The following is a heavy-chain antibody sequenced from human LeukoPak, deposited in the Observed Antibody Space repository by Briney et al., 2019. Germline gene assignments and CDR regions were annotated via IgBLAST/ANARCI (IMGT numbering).Heavy chain of an antibody. Sequence: GGSLRLYCAASGFTFSSYAMSWVRQAPGKGLEWVSGISGRDSTTYYADSVKGRFTISRDNSKNTLYLQMNSLRAEDTAVYYCANRVSGQLDYWGQGTLVTVSS. CDR3: ANRVSGQLDY. J-gene: IGHJ4*02. D-gene: IGHD6-6*01. CDR1: GFTFSSYA. V-gene: IGHV3-23*01. CDR2: ISGRDSTT.